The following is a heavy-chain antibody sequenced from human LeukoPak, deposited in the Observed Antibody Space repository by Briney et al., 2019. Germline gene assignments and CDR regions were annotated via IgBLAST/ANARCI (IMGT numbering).Heavy chain of an antibody. CDR3: ARQKDIVATIAWFGP. Sequence: SETLSLTCTVSGGSISSSSYYWGWIRQPPGKGLEWIGSIYYSGSTYYNPSLKSRVTISVDTSKNQFSLKLSSVTAADTAVYYCARQKDIVATIAWFGPWGQGTLVTVSS. V-gene: IGHV4-39*01. D-gene: IGHD5-12*01. CDR2: IYYSGST. J-gene: IGHJ5*02. CDR1: GGSISSSSYY.